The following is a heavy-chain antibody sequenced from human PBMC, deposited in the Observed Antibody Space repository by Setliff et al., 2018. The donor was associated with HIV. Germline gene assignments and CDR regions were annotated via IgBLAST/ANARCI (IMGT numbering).Heavy chain of an antibody. Sequence: SETLSLTCTVSGTSINSHYWSWIRQTPGKGLQWIGLIYYTGVPTYNPSLEGRITMSVDRSKNQFSLRLTSVTAADTAMYYCARVSRLHPFDPWGQGTLVTVSS. CDR3: ARVSRLHPFDP. V-gene: IGHV4-59*11. D-gene: IGHD2-15*01. CDR1: GTSINSHY. CDR2: IYYTGVP. J-gene: IGHJ5*02.